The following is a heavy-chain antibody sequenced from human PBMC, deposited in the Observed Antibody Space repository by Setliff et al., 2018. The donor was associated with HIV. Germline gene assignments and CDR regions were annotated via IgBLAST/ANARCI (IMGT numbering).Heavy chain of an antibody. CDR1: GYTFIDYD. Sequence: ASVKVSCKASGYTFIDYDIHWVRQAPGRGLEWMGWINTDNGITEYAENFQGRVAMTRDTSMSTAYMELNRLTFDDTAVYYCARDPYDTSENPYDPWGQGTLVTVSS. V-gene: IGHV1-2*02. D-gene: IGHD3-16*01. CDR2: INTDNGIT. J-gene: IGHJ5*02. CDR3: ARDPYDTSENPYDP.